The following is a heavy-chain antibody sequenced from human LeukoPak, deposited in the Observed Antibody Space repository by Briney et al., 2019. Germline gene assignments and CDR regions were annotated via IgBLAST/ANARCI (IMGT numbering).Heavy chain of an antibody. CDR3: ARVKGYYYDSSGYYY. Sequence: GSVKVSCKASGYTFTGYYMHWVRQAPGQGLEWMGRINPNSGGTNYAQKFQGRVTITRDTSIRTAYMELSRLRSDDTAVYYCARVKGYYYDSSGYYYWGQGTLVTVSS. D-gene: IGHD3-22*01. CDR1: GYTFTGYY. J-gene: IGHJ4*02. CDR2: INPNSGGT. V-gene: IGHV1-2*06.